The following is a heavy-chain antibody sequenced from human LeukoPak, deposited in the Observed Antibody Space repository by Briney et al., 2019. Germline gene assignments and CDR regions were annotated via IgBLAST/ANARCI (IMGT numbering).Heavy chain of an antibody. CDR2: IYSGGST. J-gene: IGHJ6*04. D-gene: IGHD3-10*01. CDR3: ARENYYGSGGYGMDV. V-gene: IGHV3-53*01. Sequence: PGGSLRLSCAASGLTVSSNYMSWVRQAPGKGLEWVSVIYSGGSTYYADSVKGRFTISRDNSKNTLYLQMNSLRAEDTAVYYCARENYYGSGGYGMDVWGKGTTVTVSS. CDR1: GLTVSSNY.